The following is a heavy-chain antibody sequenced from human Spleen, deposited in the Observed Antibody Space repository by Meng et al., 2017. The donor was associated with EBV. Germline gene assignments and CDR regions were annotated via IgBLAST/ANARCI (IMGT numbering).Heavy chain of an antibody. CDR3: ARDRTSNRFDY. J-gene: IGHJ4*02. CDR1: GSTLRSYS. Sequence: EVQIEEYGGGLDKPGESVTVSCAAPGSTLRSYSMNWVRLAPGKGLELVSSISSNSIDIYYADLVKGRFTISRDNAKNSLFLQMNSLRAEDTAVYYCARDRTSNRFDYWGQGTLVTVSS. D-gene: IGHD2-8*01. CDR2: ISSNSIDI. V-gene: IGHV3-21*01.